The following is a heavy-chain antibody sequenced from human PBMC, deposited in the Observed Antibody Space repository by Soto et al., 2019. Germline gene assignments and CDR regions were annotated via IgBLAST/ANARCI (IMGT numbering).Heavy chain of an antibody. J-gene: IGHJ3*02. D-gene: IGHD6-13*01. V-gene: IGHV2-5*02. CDR3: AHRRIGSSSWSYAAFDI. CDR2: IYWDNDK. CDR1: GFSLSTSGVA. Sequence: QITLKESGPTLVKPTQTLTLTCTFSGFSLSTSGVAVGWVRQPPEKALEWLALIYWDNDKRYSPSLRSRLTITKDTAKNQVVLTMTNMDPVDTATYYWAHRRIGSSSWSYAAFDIWGQGTMVTVSS.